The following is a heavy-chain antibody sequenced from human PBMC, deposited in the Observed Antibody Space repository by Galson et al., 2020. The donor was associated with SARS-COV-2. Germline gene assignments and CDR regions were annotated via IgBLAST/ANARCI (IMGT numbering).Heavy chain of an antibody. CDR2: IYYSGST. Sequence: QASETLSLTCTVSGGSISSSSYYWGWIRQPPGKGLEWIGSIYYSGSTYYNPSLKGRVTISLDTSKNQFSLELSSVTAADTAVYYCARDPRGSGSPRHDYWGQGTLVTVSS. J-gene: IGHJ4*02. D-gene: IGHD3-10*01. V-gene: IGHV4-39*07. CDR1: GGSISSSSYY. CDR3: ARDPRGSGSPRHDY.